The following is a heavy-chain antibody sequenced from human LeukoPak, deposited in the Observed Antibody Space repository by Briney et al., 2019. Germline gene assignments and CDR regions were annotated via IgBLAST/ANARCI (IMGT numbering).Heavy chain of an antibody. CDR1: GYTLTGDQ. J-gene: IGHJ5*02. D-gene: IGHD2/OR15-2a*01. CDR2: IKPSSGDT. CDR3: ARKSAGFLTA. V-gene: IGHV1-2*02. Sequence: GASVKVSCKASGYTLTGDQIYWLRQAPGQGLEWVGWIKPSSGDTLYEQKFQGRVTMTRDKSISSAYMELNSLRSDDTAVYYCARKSAGFLTAWGQGTLVTVSS.